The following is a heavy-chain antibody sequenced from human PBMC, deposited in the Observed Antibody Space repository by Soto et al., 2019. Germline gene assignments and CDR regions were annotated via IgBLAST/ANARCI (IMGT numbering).Heavy chain of an antibody. Sequence: QVQLVQSGAAEKKPGASVKVSCKASGYTFSSYAMHWVRQAPGQRLEWMGWINAGNGNTKYSQKFPGRVTITRDTSARPAYMALSSLRSEDTAVYYCARGGPPIDYWGQGTLVTVSS. D-gene: IGHD3-10*01. J-gene: IGHJ4*02. V-gene: IGHV1-3*05. CDR1: GYTFSSYA. CDR2: INAGNGNT. CDR3: ARGGPPIDY.